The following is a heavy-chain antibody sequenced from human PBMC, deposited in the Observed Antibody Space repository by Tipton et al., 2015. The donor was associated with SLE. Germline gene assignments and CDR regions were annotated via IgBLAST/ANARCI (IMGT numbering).Heavy chain of an antibody. CDR1: GGSISSSSYY. J-gene: IGHJ5*02. CDR3: ARLLAVIDP. Sequence: TLSLTCTVSGGSISSSSYYWGWIRQPPGKGLEWIGSIYYSGSTYYNPSLKSRVTISVDTSKNQFSLKLSSVTAADTAVYYCARLLAVIDPWGQGTLVTVSS. V-gene: IGHV4-39*01. CDR2: IYYSGST.